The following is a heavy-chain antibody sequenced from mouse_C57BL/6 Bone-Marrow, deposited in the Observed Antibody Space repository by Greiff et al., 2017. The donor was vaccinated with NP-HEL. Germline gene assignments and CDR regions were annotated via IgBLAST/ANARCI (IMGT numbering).Heavy chain of an antibody. CDR3: ARNPHYYGSSYDFDV. Sequence: VQLQESGPGLVQPSQSLSITCTVSGFSLTSYGVHWVRQSPGKGLEWLGVIWSGGSTDYNAAFISRLSISKDNSKSQVFFKMNSLQADDTAIYYCARNPHYYGSSYDFDVWGTGTTVTVSS. D-gene: IGHD1-1*01. CDR1: GFSLTSYG. V-gene: IGHV2-2*01. CDR2: IWSGGST. J-gene: IGHJ1*03.